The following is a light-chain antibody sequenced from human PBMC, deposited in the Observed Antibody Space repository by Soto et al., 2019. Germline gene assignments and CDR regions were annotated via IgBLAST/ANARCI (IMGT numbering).Light chain of an antibody. V-gene: IGKV3-15*01. J-gene: IGKJ1*01. Sequence: EIVMTQSPATLSVSPGERATLSCRASQSVSSNLAWDQQKPGQAPRLLLYGASTRATGIPARFSGSGSGTEFTLTISSLQSEDFAVYYCQQYNNWPPWTFGQGTKVEI. CDR2: GAS. CDR3: QQYNNWPPWT. CDR1: QSVSSN.